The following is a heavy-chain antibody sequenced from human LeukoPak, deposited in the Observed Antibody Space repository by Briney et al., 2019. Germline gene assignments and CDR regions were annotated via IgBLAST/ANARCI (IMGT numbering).Heavy chain of an antibody. V-gene: IGHV4-4*07. CDR1: GGSLSNYY. Sequence: SETLSLTCTVSGGSLSNYYWSWVRQPAGKGLEWLGRIYGSGITDYNASLRSRVTMSIDTSKNQFSLKLSSVTAADTALYYCARDPGYNVYDHDVNAFDIWGQGTMVTVSS. D-gene: IGHD5/OR15-5a*01. J-gene: IGHJ3*02. CDR3: ARDPGYNVYDHDVNAFDI. CDR2: IYGSGIT.